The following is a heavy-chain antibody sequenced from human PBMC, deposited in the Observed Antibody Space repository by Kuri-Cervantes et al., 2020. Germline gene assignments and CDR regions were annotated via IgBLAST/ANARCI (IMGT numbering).Heavy chain of an antibody. CDR2: IKQDGSEK. J-gene: IGHJ6*02. Sequence: LSLTCAASGFTFSSYWMSWVHQAPGKGLEWVANIKQDGSEKYYADSVKGRFTISRDNSKNTLYLQMNSLRAEDTAVYYCARESADDFWSGYYYYYSMDVWGQGTTVTVSS. CDR3: ARESADDFWSGYYYYYSMDV. CDR1: GFTFSSYW. D-gene: IGHD3-3*01. V-gene: IGHV3-7*01.